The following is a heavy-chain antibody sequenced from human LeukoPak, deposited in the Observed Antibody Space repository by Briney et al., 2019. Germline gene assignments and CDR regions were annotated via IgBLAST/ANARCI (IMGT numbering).Heavy chain of an antibody. Sequence: ASVKVSCKASGYTLTNYYMVWVRQAPGQGLEWMGMINPRSGTTGYAQKFQGRFTMTRDTSTRTVNMELSSLRSEDTAVYYCARLAVAGDFDYWGQGTLVTVSS. CDR2: INPRSGTT. D-gene: IGHD6-13*01. V-gene: IGHV1-46*01. CDR1: GYTLTNYY. J-gene: IGHJ4*02. CDR3: ARLAVAGDFDY.